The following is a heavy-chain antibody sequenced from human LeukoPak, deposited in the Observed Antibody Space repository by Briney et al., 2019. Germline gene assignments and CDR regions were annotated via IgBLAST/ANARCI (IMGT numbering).Heavy chain of an antibody. D-gene: IGHD3-10*01. CDR1: GGSFSGHY. J-gene: IGHJ4*02. Sequence: SETLSLTCAVYGGSFSGHYWTWIRQPPGKGLEWIGEVTDRGNVNYNPSLKSRVTISVDTSKNQFSLNLRSVTAADTAVYYCARLQGSGSPPFDYWGQGTLVTVSS. V-gene: IGHV4-34*01. CDR3: ARLQGSGSPPFDY. CDR2: VTDRGNV.